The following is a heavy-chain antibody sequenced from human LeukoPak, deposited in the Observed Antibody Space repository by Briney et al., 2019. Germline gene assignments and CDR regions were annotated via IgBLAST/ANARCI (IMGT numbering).Heavy chain of an antibody. V-gene: IGHV4-4*02. Sequence: SETLSLTCAVSGGSISSSNWWSWVRQPPGKGLEWIGEIYHSGSTNYNPSLKSRVTISVDTSKNQFSLKLSSVTAADTAVYYCASITPEWLSIANFNYWGQGTLVTVSS. D-gene: IGHD3-3*01. CDR3: ASITPEWLSIANFNY. J-gene: IGHJ4*02. CDR2: IYHSGST. CDR1: GGSISSSNW.